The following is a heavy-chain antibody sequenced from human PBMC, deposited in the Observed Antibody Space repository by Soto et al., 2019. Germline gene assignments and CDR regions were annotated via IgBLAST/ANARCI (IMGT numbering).Heavy chain of an antibody. V-gene: IGHV4-30-4*01. J-gene: IGHJ4*02. D-gene: IGHD6-6*01. CDR3: ARRGIVARRYFDY. CDR1: GGSISSGDYY. Sequence: SETLSLTCTVSGGSISSGDYYWSWIRQPPGKGLEWIGYIYYSGSTYYNPSLKSRVTISVDTSKNQFSLKLSSVTAAYTAVYYCARRGIVARRYFDYWGQGTLVTVSS. CDR2: IYYSGST.